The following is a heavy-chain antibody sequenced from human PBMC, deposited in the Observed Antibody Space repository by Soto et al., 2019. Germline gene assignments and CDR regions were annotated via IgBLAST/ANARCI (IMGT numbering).Heavy chain of an antibody. Sequence: QVQLQESGPRLVKTSETLSLTCTVSGDSISSYYWTWIRQPPGKGLEYIGYIYYSGRTYYNPSLKSRVTISVDTSKNQFSLKLSSVTAADTAVYYCARGHLGITTTGTWYDFDYWGQGTLVTVSS. V-gene: IGHV4-59*01. J-gene: IGHJ4*02. CDR1: GDSISSYY. CDR2: IYYSGRT. D-gene: IGHD2-15*01. CDR3: ARGHLGITTTGTWYDFDY.